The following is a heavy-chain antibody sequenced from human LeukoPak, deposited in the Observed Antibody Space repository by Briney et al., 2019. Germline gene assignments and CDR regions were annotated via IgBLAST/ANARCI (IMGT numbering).Heavy chain of an antibody. Sequence: SETPSLTCTVSGGSISSGSYYWSWIRQPAGKGLEWIGRIYTSGSTNYNPSLKSRVTISVDTSKNQFSLKLSSVTAADTAVYYCARTYYYDSSGYDYFDYWGQGTLVTVSS. CDR3: ARTYYYDSSGYDYFDY. D-gene: IGHD3-22*01. CDR1: GGSISSGSYY. CDR2: IYTSGST. J-gene: IGHJ4*02. V-gene: IGHV4-61*02.